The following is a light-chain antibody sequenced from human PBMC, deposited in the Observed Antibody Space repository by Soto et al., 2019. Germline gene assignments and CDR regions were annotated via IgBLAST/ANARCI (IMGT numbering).Light chain of an antibody. Sequence: DIQMTQSPSSLSASVGARVTITCRASQSIRSYLNWYQQKPGKAPKLLIYSSSSLQSGVPSRFSGSGSRTDFTLTISRLEPEDFAVYYCQQYGGSPWTFGQGTKVDIK. CDR3: QQYGGSPWT. CDR2: SSS. J-gene: IGKJ1*01. CDR1: QSIRSY. V-gene: IGKV1-39*01.